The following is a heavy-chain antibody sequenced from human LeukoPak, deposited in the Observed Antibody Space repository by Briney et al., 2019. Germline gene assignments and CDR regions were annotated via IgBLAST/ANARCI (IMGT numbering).Heavy chain of an antibody. CDR3: ARNGGRITIFGVVSRMGV. J-gene: IGHJ6*04. V-gene: IGHV1-18*01. D-gene: IGHD3-3*01. CDR1: GYTFTSYG. Sequence: ASVKVSCKASGYTFTSYGISWVRQAPGQGLEWMGRISAYNGNTNYAQKLQGRVTMTTDTSTSTAYMELRSLRSDDTAVYYCARNGGRITIFGVVSRMGVWGKGTTVTVSS. CDR2: ISAYNGNT.